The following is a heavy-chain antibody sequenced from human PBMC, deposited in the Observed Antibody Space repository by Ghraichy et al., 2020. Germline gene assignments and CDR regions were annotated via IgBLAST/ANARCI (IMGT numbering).Heavy chain of an antibody. CDR3: ARDWGSSSSGGLGP. CDR1: GVSISTYY. V-gene: IGHV4-59*01. CDR2: LYDSGST. J-gene: IGHJ5*02. D-gene: IGHD2-2*01. Sequence: SETLSLTCNVSGVSISTYYWTWIRQPPGKGLEWIGYLYDSGSTKYNPSLRSRVTISVDTSKNQLSLTLNSVTAADTTVYYCARDWGSSSSGGLGPWGHGTLVTVSS.